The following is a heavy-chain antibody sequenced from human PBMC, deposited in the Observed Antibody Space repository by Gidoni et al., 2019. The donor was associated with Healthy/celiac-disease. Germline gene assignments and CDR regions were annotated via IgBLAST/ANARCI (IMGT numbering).Heavy chain of an antibody. V-gene: IGHV4-34*01. CDR2: IKHSGRT. CDR1: GGSFSGYY. Sequence: QVQLQQWGAGLLKPSEPLSLPCAVYGGSFSGYYWSWISHHPGKGLEWIGEIKHSGRTNYNPSLKSRVTISVETSKNQFSLKLSSVTAADTDVYYCARKSRAALALDYWGQGTLVTVSS. CDR3: ARKSRAALALDY. J-gene: IGHJ4*02. D-gene: IGHD6-6*01.